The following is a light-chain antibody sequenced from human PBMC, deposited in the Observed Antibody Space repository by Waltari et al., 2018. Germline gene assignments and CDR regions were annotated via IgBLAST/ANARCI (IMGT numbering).Light chain of an antibody. CDR2: GAS. CDR3: QHYVRLPAT. Sequence: IVLKQSPGTLSLSPGERATLSCRASQSVSRSLAWYQQKPGQAPKLLIYGASTRATGIPDRFTGSGSGTDFSLTISSLEPEDFEIYFCQHYVRLPATFGQGTKVEIK. J-gene: IGKJ1*01. CDR1: QSVSRS. V-gene: IGKV3-20*01.